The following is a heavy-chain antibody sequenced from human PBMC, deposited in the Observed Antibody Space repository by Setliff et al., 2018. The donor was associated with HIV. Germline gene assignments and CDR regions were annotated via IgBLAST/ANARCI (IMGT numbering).Heavy chain of an antibody. CDR1: GFSFSRHY. V-gene: IGHV1-46*01. CDR2: INPSDGIP. Sequence: ALVKVSCKASGFSFSRHYMHWVRQAPGEGLEWVAMINPSDGIPSYAQKFQDRVVVTRDTSRSIVYMELSSLLSEDTAVYFCTRAFPPMIPAAFDIWGLGTLVTVSS. CDR3: TRAFPPMIPAAFDI. J-gene: IGHJ3*02. D-gene: IGHD3-16*01.